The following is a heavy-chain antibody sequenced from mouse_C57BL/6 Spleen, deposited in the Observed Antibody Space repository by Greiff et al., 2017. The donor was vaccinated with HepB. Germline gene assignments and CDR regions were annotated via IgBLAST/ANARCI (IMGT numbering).Heavy chain of an antibody. D-gene: IGHD1-1*01. Sequence: VNVVESGAELVKPGASVKMSCKASGYTFTTYPIEWMKQNHGKSLEWIGNFHPYNDDTKYNEKFKGKATLTVEKSSSTVYLELSRLTSDDSAVYYCARRGSSPYWYFDVWGTGTTVTVSS. CDR1: GYTFTTYP. V-gene: IGHV1-47*01. J-gene: IGHJ1*03. CDR2: FHPYNDDT. CDR3: ARRGSSPYWYFDV.